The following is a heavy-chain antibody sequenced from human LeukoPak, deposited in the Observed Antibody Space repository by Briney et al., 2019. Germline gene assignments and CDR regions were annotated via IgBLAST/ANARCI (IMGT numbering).Heavy chain of an antibody. Sequence: PSETLSLTCFVSDYPISSGYFWGWIRQPPGKGLEWIATISHSGSTYFNPSLKSRVIVSIDASKNQFSLNLTSVTAADTAVYFCAREHCAGGYCYFLDYWGQGTLVTVSS. CDR2: ISHSGST. V-gene: IGHV4-38-2*02. CDR1: DYPISSGYF. J-gene: IGHJ4*02. CDR3: AREHCAGGYCYFLDY. D-gene: IGHD2/OR15-2a*01.